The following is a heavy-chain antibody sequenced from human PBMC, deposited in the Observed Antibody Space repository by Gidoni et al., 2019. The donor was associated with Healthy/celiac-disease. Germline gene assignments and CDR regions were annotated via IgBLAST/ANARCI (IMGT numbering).Heavy chain of an antibody. CDR2: ISGSGGST. CDR1: GLPFSSYA. D-gene: IGHD1-26*01. V-gene: IGHV3-23*01. J-gene: IGHJ6*02. CDR3: AKVQDSGSSLYYYYYGMDV. Sequence: EVQLLESGGGLVQPGGSLRLSCAASGLPFSSYAMSWVRQAPGKGLEWVSAISGSGGSTYYAYSVKGRFTISRDNSKNTLYLQMNSLRAEDTAVYYCAKVQDSGSSLYYYYYGMDVWGQGTTVTVSS.